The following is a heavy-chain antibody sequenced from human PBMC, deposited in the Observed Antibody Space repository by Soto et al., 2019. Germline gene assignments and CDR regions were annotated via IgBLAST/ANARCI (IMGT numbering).Heavy chain of an antibody. J-gene: IGHJ6*02. Sequence: GASVKVSCKASGYTFTSYAMQWVRQAPGQRLEWMGWISAGNGNTKYSQKFQGRVTITRDTSASTAYMELSSLRSEDTAVYYCAREMGTMVRGSRYYGMDVWGQGTTVTVSS. CDR1: GYTFTSYA. CDR3: AREMGTMVRGSRYYGMDV. D-gene: IGHD3-10*01. CDR2: ISAGNGNT. V-gene: IGHV1-3*01.